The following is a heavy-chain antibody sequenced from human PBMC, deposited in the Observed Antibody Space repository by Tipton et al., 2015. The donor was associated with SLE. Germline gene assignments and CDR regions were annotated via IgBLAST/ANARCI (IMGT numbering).Heavy chain of an antibody. CDR1: GGSISSGSYY. D-gene: IGHD6-25*01. CDR3: ARDWYSTGGAFDI. Sequence: TLSLTCTVSGGSISSGSYYWSWIRQPAGKGLEWIGRIYTSGSTNYNPSLKSRVTISVDTSKSQFSLKLSSVTAADTAVYYCARDWYSTGGAFDIWGQGTMVTVSS. J-gene: IGHJ3*02. CDR2: IYTSGST. V-gene: IGHV4-61*02.